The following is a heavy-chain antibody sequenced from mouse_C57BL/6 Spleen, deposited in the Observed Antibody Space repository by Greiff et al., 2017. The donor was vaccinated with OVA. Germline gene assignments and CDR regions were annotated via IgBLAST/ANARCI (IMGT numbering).Heavy chain of an antibody. CDR2: IDPANGNP. CDR1: GFNIKNTY. Sequence: EVKLVESVAELVRPGASVKLSCTASGFNIKNTYMHWVKQRPEQGLEWIGRIDPANGNPKYAPKFQGKATITADTSSNTAYLQLSSLTSEDTAINYCARPIITTVVADDYFDYWGQGTTLTVSS. D-gene: IGHD1-1*01. CDR3: ARPIITTVVADDYFDY. V-gene: IGHV14-3*01. J-gene: IGHJ2*01.